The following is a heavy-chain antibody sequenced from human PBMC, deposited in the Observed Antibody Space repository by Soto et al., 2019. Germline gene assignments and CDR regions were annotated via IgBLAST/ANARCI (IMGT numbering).Heavy chain of an antibody. V-gene: IGHV3-30*03. CDR1: GFTFSSYG. D-gene: IGHD1-26*01. J-gene: IGHJ4*02. CDR3: ARDGQWELLSWYFDY. Sequence: QVQLVESGGGVVQPGRSLRLSCAASGFTFSSYGMHWVRQAPGKGLEWVADISYDGSNNYYGDSVKGRFTISRDDSKKTLYLQMNSLRPEDTAVYHCARDGQWELLSWYFDYWGQGTLVTVSS. CDR2: ISYDGSNN.